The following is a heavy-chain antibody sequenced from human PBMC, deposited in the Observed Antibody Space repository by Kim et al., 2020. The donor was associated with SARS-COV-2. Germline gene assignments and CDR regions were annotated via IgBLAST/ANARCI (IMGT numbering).Heavy chain of an antibody. CDR2: ISGSGGST. D-gene: IGHD3-10*01. V-gene: IGHV3-23*01. Sequence: GGSLRLSCAASGFTFRSYGMIWVRQAPGKGLEWVSAISGSGGSTYYADSVKGRFTISRDNSKNTLYLQMNSLRAEDTAIYYCAKVGGSGSYGAFDIWGQGTMVTVSS. J-gene: IGHJ3*02. CDR1: GFTFRSYG. CDR3: AKVGGSGSYGAFDI.